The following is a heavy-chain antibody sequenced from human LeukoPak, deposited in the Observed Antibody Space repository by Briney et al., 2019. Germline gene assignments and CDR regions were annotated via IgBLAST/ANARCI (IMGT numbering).Heavy chain of an antibody. Sequence: PGGSLRLSCAASGFTFSSYWMSWVRQAPGKGLEWGANIKQDGSEKYYVDSVKGRFTISRDNAKNSLYLQMNSLRAEDTAVYYCARVSGSSWYGAFDIWGQGTMVTVSS. J-gene: IGHJ3*02. D-gene: IGHD6-13*01. CDR2: IKQDGSEK. CDR3: ARVSGSSWYGAFDI. CDR1: GFTFSSYW. V-gene: IGHV3-7*01.